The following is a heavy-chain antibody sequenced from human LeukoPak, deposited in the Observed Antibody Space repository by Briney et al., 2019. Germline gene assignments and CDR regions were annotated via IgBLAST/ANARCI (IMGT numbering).Heavy chain of an antibody. CDR3: SRSLDY. Sequence: GGSLILSCAASGFPFSDYWMDWVRQAPGKGMEWVANINQDGSEQYYADSVKGRFTISRDNAKNSLYLQMNSLRAEDTAVYYCSRSLDYWGQGALVTVSS. CDR1: GFPFSDYW. CDR2: INQDGSEQ. J-gene: IGHJ4*02. V-gene: IGHV3-7*01.